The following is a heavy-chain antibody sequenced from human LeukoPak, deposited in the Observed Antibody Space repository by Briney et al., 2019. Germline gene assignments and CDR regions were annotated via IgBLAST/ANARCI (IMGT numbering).Heavy chain of an antibody. CDR3: ARGKVYYYGSGTKSSGMDV. J-gene: IGHJ6*02. CDR2: INHSGST. V-gene: IGHV4-34*01. CDR1: GGSFSGYY. Sequence: PSETLSLTCAVYGGSFSGYYWSWIRQPPGKGLEWIGEINHSGSTNYNPSLKSRVTISVDTSKNQFSLKLSSVTAADTAVYYCARGKVYYYGSGTKSSGMDVWGQGTTVTVSS. D-gene: IGHD3-10*01.